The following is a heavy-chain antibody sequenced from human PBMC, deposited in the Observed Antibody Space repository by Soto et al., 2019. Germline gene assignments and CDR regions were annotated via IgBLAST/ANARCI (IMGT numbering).Heavy chain of an antibody. CDR3: AGASRRFGELLGSDAFDI. CDR2: IIPIFGTA. D-gene: IGHD3-10*01. V-gene: IGHV1-69*06. Sequence: QVQLVQSGAEVKKPGSSVKVSCKASGGTFSSYAISWVRQAPGQGLEWMGGIIPIFGTANYAQKFQGRVTITADKSTSTAYMELSSMRSEDTAVYYCAGASRRFGELLGSDAFDISGQGTMVTVSS. J-gene: IGHJ3*02. CDR1: GGTFSSYA.